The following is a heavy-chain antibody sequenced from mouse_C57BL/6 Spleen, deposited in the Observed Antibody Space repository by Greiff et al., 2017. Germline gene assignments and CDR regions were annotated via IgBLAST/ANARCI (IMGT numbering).Heavy chain of an antibody. V-gene: IGHV1-81*01. Sequence: QVQLKESGAELARPGASVTLSCKASGYTFTSYGISWVKQRTGQGLEWIGEIYPRSGNTYYNEKFKGKATLTADKSSSTAYMALRSLTSEDSSVYFCARDWDGFDYWGQGTTLTVSS. CDR1: GYTFTSYG. D-gene: IGHD4-1*01. J-gene: IGHJ2*01. CDR3: ARDWDGFDY. CDR2: IYPRSGNT.